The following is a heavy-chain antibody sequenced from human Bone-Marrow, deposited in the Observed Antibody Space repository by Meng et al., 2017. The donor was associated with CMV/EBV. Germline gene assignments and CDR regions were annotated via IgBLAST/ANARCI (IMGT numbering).Heavy chain of an antibody. J-gene: IGHJ4*02. D-gene: IGHD5-12*01. Sequence: GESLKISCAASGFTFSSYGMHWVRQAPGKGLEWVAFIRYDGSNKYYADSVKGRFTISRDNSKNTLYLQMNSLRAEDTAVYYCAKDEGGGYGVDYWGQGTLVTVSS. CDR1: GFTFSSYG. V-gene: IGHV3-30*02. CDR3: AKDEGGGYGVDY. CDR2: IRYDGSNK.